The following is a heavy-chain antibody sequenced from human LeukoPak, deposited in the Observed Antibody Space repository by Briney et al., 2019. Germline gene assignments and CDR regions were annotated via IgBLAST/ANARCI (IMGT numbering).Heavy chain of an antibody. CDR3: ARGSGHSMVRGVIRGYGIDY. D-gene: IGHD3-10*01. CDR2: IYYSGST. Sequence: SETLSLTCTVSGGSISSYYWSWIRQPPGKGLEWIGYIYYSGSTNYNPSLKSRVTISVDTPKNQFSLKLSSVTAADTAVYYCARGSGHSMVRGVIRGYGIDYWGQGTLVTVSS. V-gene: IGHV4-59*01. CDR1: GGSISSYY. J-gene: IGHJ4*02.